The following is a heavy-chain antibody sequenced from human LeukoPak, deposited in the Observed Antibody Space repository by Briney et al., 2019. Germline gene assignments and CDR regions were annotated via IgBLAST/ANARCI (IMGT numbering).Heavy chain of an antibody. J-gene: IGHJ4*02. D-gene: IGHD3-9*01. V-gene: IGHV4-61*02. Sequence: PSQTLSLTCTVSGGSISSGSYYWSWIRQPAGTGLEWIGRIYTSGSTNYNPSLKSRVTISVDTSKNQFSLKLSSVTAADTAVYYCARTPSGILTGYYLDYWGQGTLVTVSS. CDR2: IYTSGST. CDR3: ARTPSGILTGYYLDY. CDR1: GGSISSGSYY.